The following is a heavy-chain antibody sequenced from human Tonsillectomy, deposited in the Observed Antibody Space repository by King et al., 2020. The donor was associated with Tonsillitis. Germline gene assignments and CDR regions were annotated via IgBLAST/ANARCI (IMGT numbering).Heavy chain of an antibody. Sequence: VQLVESGGGLIQPGGSLRLSCAASGFTVSSNYMSWVRQAPGKGLECVSVLYSGGSSYFADSVKDRFIIYGDDSKNTLYLQMHSLRVEDTAVYYCARDQNDSDGYGAFDIWGQGTMVTVSS. CDR1: GFTVSSNY. CDR3: ARDQNDSDGYGAFDI. D-gene: IGHD3-22*01. CDR2: LYSGGSS. V-gene: IGHV3-53*01. J-gene: IGHJ3*02.